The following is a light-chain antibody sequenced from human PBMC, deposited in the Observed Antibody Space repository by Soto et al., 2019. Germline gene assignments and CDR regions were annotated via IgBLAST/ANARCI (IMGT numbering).Light chain of an antibody. CDR2: SVS. J-gene: IGKJ1*01. CDR1: QSVSRTY. V-gene: IGKV3-20*01. CDR3: QQYVDSQWT. Sequence: EIVLTQSPGNLSLSPGERATLSCRASQSVSRTYLAWYQQKPGQAPRLLIYSVSSRATGIPDRFSGSESGTDFTLTITRLEPEDFAIYYCQQYVDSQWTFGQGTKVEIK.